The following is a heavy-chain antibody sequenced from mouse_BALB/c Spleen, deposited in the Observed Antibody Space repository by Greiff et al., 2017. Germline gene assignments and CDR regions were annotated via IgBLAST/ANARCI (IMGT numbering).Heavy chain of an antibody. CDR3: ARPTAYYRSWYFDV. J-gene: IGHJ1*01. CDR2: ISSGGSYT. D-gene: IGHD2-14*01. V-gene: IGHV5-6*01. CDR1: GFTFSSYG. Sequence: EVQLVESGGDLVKPGGSLKLSCAASGFTFSSYGMSWVRQTPDKRLEWVATISSGGSYTYYPDSVKGRFTISRDNAKNTLYLQMSSLKSEDTAMYYCARPTAYYRSWYFDVWGAGTTVTVSS.